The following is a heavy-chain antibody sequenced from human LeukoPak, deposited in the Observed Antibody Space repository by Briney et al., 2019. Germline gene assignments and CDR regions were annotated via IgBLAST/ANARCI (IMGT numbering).Heavy chain of an antibody. J-gene: IGHJ5*02. CDR1: GGTFISYA. CDR3: ERWASSRIYWFDP. CDR2: IIPIFGTA. Sequence: GASVKVSCKASGGTFISYAISWVRQAPGQGLEWVGGIIPIFGTANYAQKFQGRVTITADESTSTAYMELSSLRSEDTAVYYCERWASSRIYWFDPWGQGTLVTVSS. D-gene: IGHD3-16*01. V-gene: IGHV1-69*01.